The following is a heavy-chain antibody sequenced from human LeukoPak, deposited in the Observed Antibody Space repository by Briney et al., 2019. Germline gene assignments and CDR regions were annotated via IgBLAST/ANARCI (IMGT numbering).Heavy chain of an antibody. V-gene: IGHV3-7*03. Sequence: GGSLRLSCAASGFTFSSYAMSWVRQAPGKGLEWVASIKPGGNEKYYVDSVKGRFTISRDNVKNSLYLQMNSLRAEDTAIYYCATFRFLGTWGQGTMVTVSP. CDR1: GFTFSSYA. CDR2: IKPGGNEK. CDR3: ATFRFLGT. D-gene: IGHD3-3*01. J-gene: IGHJ3*01.